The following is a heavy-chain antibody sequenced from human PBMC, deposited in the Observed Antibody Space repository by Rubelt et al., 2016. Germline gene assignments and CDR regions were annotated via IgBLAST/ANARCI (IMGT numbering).Heavy chain of an antibody. J-gene: IGHJ4*02. Sequence: GGGLVKPGGSLRLSCAASGFTFSSYIINWVRQAPGKGLEWVSSISAGSTYMYYADSVKGRFTISRDNAKNSLYLQMNSLRAEDTAVYYCARGGGIAAAGQIDYWAQGTLVTVSS. V-gene: IGHV3-21*01. CDR2: ISAGSTYM. CDR1: GFTFSSYI. D-gene: IGHD6-13*01. CDR3: ARGGGIAAAGQIDY.